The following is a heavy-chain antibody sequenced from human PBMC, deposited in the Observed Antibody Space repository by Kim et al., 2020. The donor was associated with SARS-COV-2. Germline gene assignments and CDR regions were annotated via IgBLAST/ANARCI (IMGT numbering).Heavy chain of an antibody. Sequence: GGSLRLSCAASGFTFSSYAMSWVRQAPGKGLEWVSAISGSGGSTYYADSVKGRFTISRDNSKNTLYLQMNSLRAEDTAVYYCAKDRLGYCSGGSCYYFDYWGQGTLVTVSS. J-gene: IGHJ4*02. CDR1: GFTFSSYA. CDR3: AKDRLGYCSGGSCYYFDY. D-gene: IGHD2-15*01. V-gene: IGHV3-23*01. CDR2: ISGSGGST.